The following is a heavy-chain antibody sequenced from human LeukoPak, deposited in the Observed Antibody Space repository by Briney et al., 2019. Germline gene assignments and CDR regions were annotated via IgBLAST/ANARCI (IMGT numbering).Heavy chain of an antibody. CDR2: ISDSGGST. V-gene: IGHV3-23*01. Sequence: TGGSLRLSCAASGFTFSSYAVSWVRQAPGKGLAWVSAISDSGGSTQYADSVKGRFTISRDNSKNTLYLQMNSLRAEDTAVYYCARDEAYSSGWFQHWGQGTLVTVSS. CDR3: ARDEAYSSGWFQH. D-gene: IGHD6-19*01. CDR1: GFTFSSYA. J-gene: IGHJ1*01.